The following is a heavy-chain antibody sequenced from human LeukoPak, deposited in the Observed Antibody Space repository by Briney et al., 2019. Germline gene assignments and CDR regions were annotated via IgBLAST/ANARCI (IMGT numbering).Heavy chain of an antibody. CDR1: GYTFTSYG. CDR2: ISAYNGNT. CDR3: ARAPGLYWGPYYFDY. D-gene: IGHD3-16*01. Sequence: ASVKVSCKASGYTFTSYGISWVRQAPGQGLEWMGWISAYNGNTNYAQKLQGRVTMTTDTSTSTAYMELRSLRSDDTAVYYCARAPGLYWGPYYFDYWGQGTLVTVSS. J-gene: IGHJ4*02. V-gene: IGHV1-18*01.